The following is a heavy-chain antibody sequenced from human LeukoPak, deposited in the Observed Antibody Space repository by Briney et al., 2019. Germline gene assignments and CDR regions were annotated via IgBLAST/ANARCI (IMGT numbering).Heavy chain of an antibody. J-gene: IGHJ6*03. Sequence: MASETLSLTCAVSGYSISSGYYWGWIRQPAGKGLEWIGSIYHSGSTYYNPSLKSRVSISVDTSKNQFSLKLSSVTAADTAVYYCARLHAATLHYYYMDVWGKGTTVTVSS. D-gene: IGHD1-26*01. CDR3: ARLHAATLHYYYMDV. V-gene: IGHV4-38-2*01. CDR2: IYHSGST. CDR1: GYSISSGYY.